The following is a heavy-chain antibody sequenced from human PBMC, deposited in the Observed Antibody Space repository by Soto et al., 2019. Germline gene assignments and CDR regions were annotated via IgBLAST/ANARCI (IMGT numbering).Heavy chain of an antibody. CDR2: IIPILGIA. V-gene: IGHV1-69*02. Sequence: QVQLVQSGAEVKKPGSSVKVSCKASGGTFSSYTISWVRQAPGQGLEWMGRIIPILGIANYAQQFQGRVTITADKSTSTAYMELSSLRSEDTAVYYCAAKFNCSSTSCYGPSYYWGQGTLVTVSS. CDR3: AAKFNCSSTSCYGPSYY. D-gene: IGHD2-2*01. CDR1: GGTFSSYT. J-gene: IGHJ4*02.